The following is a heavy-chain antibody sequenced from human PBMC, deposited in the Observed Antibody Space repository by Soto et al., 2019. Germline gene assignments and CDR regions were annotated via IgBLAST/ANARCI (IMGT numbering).Heavy chain of an antibody. Sequence: GESLKISCKGSGYSFTSYWIGWVRQMPGKGLEWMGIIYPGDSDTRYSPSFQGQVTISADKSISTAYLQWSSLKASDTAMYYCARRRGSIAVAGEVDPWGQGTLVTVSS. D-gene: IGHD6-19*01. V-gene: IGHV5-51*01. CDR3: ARRRGSIAVAGEVDP. CDR2: IYPGDSDT. J-gene: IGHJ5*02. CDR1: GYSFTSYW.